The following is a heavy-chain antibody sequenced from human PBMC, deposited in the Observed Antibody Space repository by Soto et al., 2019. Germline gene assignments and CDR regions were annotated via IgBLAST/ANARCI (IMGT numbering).Heavy chain of an antibody. Sequence: GGSLRLSCAASGFTFSSYAMSWVRQAPGKGLEWVSAISGSGGSTYYADSVKGRFTISRDNSKNTLYLQMNSLRAEDTAVYYCAKEVAGSSSSLEMRFDYWGQGTLVPVSS. D-gene: IGHD6-6*01. V-gene: IGHV3-23*01. J-gene: IGHJ4*02. CDR3: AKEVAGSSSSLEMRFDY. CDR2: ISGSGGST. CDR1: GFTFSSYA.